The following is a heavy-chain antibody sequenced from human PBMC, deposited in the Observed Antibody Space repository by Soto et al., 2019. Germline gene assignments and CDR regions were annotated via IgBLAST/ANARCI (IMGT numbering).Heavy chain of an antibody. Sequence: ETLSLTCAVSGASIGTSNWWSWVRQSPGKGLEWVSAISGSGGSTYYADSVKGRFTISRDNSKNTLYLQMNSLRAEDTAVYYCAKETDSSGYHLYYYYGMDVWGQGTTVTVSS. CDR2: ISGSGGST. D-gene: IGHD3-22*01. J-gene: IGHJ6*02. CDR1: GASIGTSNW. V-gene: IGHV3-23*01. CDR3: AKETDSSGYHLYYYYGMDV.